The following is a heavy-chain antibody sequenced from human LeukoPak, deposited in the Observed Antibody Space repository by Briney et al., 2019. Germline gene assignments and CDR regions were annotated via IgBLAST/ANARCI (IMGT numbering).Heavy chain of an antibody. CDR3: AKGVAVASPYYFDY. J-gene: IGHJ4*02. D-gene: IGHD6-19*01. V-gene: IGHV3-23*01. CDR2: ISGSGSST. Sequence: QPGGSLRLSCAASGITFSSYAMSWVRQAPGKGLEWVSPISGSGSSTYYADSVKGRFTISRDNSKNTLYLQMNSLRAEDTAVYYCAKGVAVASPYYFDYWGQGTLVTVSS. CDR1: GITFSSYA.